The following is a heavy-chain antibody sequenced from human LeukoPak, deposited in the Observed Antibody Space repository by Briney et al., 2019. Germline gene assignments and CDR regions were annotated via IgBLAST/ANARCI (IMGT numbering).Heavy chain of an antibody. CDR2: IYSGDST. Sequence: GGSLRLSCAASGFIVSSTYMSGVRQAPGKGLEWVSIIYSGDSTYYADSVKGRFTISRDNSRNTVYLQMNSLRAEDTAVYYCAKNRVGASGLAEYFEHWGQGTLVAVSS. CDR3: AKNRVGASGLAEYFEH. CDR1: GFIVSSTY. V-gene: IGHV3-53*01. J-gene: IGHJ1*01. D-gene: IGHD1-26*01.